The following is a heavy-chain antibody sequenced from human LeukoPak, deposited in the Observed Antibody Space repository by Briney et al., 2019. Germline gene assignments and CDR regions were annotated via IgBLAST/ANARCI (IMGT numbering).Heavy chain of an antibody. CDR3: ARSQYYYDSSGYLDP. CDR1: GGSISSGGYY. V-gene: IGHV4-31*03. D-gene: IGHD3-22*01. CDR2: IYYSGST. J-gene: IGHJ5*02. Sequence: PSQTLSLTCTVSGGSISSGGYYWSWIRQHPGKGLEWIGYIYYSGSTYYNPSLKSRVTISVDTSRNQFSLKLSSVTAADTAVYCCARSQYYYDSSGYLDPWGQGTLVTVSS.